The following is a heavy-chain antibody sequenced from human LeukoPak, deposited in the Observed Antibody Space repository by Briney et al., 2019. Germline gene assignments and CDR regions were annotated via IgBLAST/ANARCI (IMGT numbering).Heavy chain of an antibody. D-gene: IGHD1-26*01. CDR2: ISSSSSYI. Sequence: PGGSLRLSCAASGFTFSSYSMNWVRQAPGKGLEWVSSISSSSSYIYYADSVKGRFTISRDNAKNSLYLQMNSLRAEDTAVYYCARGRDGGASPYYFDYWGQGTLVTVSS. V-gene: IGHV3-21*01. CDR3: ARGRDGGASPYYFDY. J-gene: IGHJ4*02. CDR1: GFTFSSYS.